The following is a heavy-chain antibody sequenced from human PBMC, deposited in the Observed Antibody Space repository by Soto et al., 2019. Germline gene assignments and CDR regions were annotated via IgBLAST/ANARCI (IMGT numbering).Heavy chain of an antibody. D-gene: IGHD5-18*01. J-gene: IGHJ4*02. CDR2: IWYDGSNK. V-gene: IGHV3-33*01. CDR3: ARDPGGYSYGTVHL. CDR1: GFTFSSYG. Sequence: GGSLRLSCAASGFTFSSYGMHWVRQAPGKGLEWVAVIWYDGSNKYYADSVKGRFTISRDNSKNTLYLQMNSLRAEDTAVYYCARDPGGYSYGTVHLWGQGTLVTVSS.